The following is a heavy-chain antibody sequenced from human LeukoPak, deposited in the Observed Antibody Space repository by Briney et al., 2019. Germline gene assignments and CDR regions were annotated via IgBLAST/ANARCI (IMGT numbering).Heavy chain of an antibody. Sequence: SVKVSCKASGGTFSSYAISWVRQAPGQGLEWMGRIIPIFGTANYAQKFQGRVTHTTDESTSTAYMELSSLRSEDTAVYYCASTYNWNVPLPDYWGQGTLVTVSS. CDR1: GGTFSSYA. CDR2: IIPIFGTA. V-gene: IGHV1-69*05. D-gene: IGHD1-1*01. J-gene: IGHJ4*02. CDR3: ASTYNWNVPLPDY.